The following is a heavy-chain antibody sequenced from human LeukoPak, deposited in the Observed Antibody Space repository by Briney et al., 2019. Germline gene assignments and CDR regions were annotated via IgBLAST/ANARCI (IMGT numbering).Heavy chain of an antibody. D-gene: IGHD1-26*01. CDR2: IYYSGST. Sequence: PSETLSLTCTVSGGSISSYYWSWIRQPPGKGLEWIGSIYYSGSTNYNPSLKSRVTISVDTSKNQFSLKLSSVTAADTAVYYCAGDDSGSYPYWGQGTLVTVSS. V-gene: IGHV4-59*01. CDR3: AGDDSGSYPY. CDR1: GGSISSYY. J-gene: IGHJ4*02.